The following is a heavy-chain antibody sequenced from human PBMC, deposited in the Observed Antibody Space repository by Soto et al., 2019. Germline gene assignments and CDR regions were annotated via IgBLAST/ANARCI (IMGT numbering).Heavy chain of an antibody. Sequence: QVQLAESGGGVVQPGRSLRLSCATSGFVSNDYDIHWVRQAPGKGLAWLASISYDGSNKYYADSVKGRFTISRDNSKNTLSLQINSLGAEDTAVYYCSIVLNGGLHALGPGTLVTVSS. V-gene: IGHV3-30*03. J-gene: IGHJ5*02. CDR1: GFVSNDYD. D-gene: IGHD2-21*01. CDR3: SIVLNGGLHA. CDR2: ISYDGSNK.